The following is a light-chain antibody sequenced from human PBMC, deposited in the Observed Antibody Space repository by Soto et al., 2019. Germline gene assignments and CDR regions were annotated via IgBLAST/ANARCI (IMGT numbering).Light chain of an antibody. V-gene: IGKV1-33*01. Sequence: DIQMTQSPSSLSASVGDRVTITCQASQDINKYLNWYQHKAGKAPKLLIYDASNLQTGVPSRFSGSGSGTDFTFTITSLQPEDVATYYCQQYDNFPPLTFGPGTKVDIE. CDR1: QDINKY. J-gene: IGKJ3*01. CDR3: QQYDNFPPLT. CDR2: DAS.